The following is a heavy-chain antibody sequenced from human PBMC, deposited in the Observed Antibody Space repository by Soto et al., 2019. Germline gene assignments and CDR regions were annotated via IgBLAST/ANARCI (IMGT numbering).Heavy chain of an antibody. J-gene: IGHJ4*02. CDR1: GFTVSSKY. Sequence: GGSLRLSCAASGFTVSSKYMSWVRQAPGKGLEWVSLIQSGGPTYYADSVKGRFTISRDNSKSTLYLQMNSLRVEDTAIYYCAKNQRVAVVLDSFDYWGQGTLVTVSS. V-gene: IGHV3-53*01. CDR3: AKNQRVAVVLDSFDY. CDR2: IQSGGPT. D-gene: IGHD2-2*01.